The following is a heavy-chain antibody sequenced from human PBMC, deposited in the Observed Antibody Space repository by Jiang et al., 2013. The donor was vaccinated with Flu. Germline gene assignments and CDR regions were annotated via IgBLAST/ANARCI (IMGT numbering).Heavy chain of an antibody. V-gene: IGHV6-1*01. Sequence: KWYNDYAVSVKSRITINPDTSKNQFSLQLNSVTPEDTAVYYCARGDQITIFGVASFFDYWGQGTLVTVSS. CDR3: ARGDQITIFGVASFFDY. D-gene: IGHD3-3*01. CDR2: KWYN. J-gene: IGHJ4*02.